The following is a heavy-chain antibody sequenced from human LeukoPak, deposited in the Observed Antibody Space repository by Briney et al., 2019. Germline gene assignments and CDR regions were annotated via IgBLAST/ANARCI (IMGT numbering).Heavy chain of an antibody. CDR3: AKDLWFGELSPVDY. D-gene: IGHD3-10*01. V-gene: IGHV3-23*01. Sequence: GGSLRLSCAAYGFTFNNYAMSWVRQAPGKGLEWVSTISGSGGSTFYADSVKGRFTISRDNSKNTLYLQMTSLRAENTAVYYCAKDLWFGELSPVDYWGQGTLVTVSS. J-gene: IGHJ4*02. CDR1: GFTFNNYA. CDR2: ISGSGGST.